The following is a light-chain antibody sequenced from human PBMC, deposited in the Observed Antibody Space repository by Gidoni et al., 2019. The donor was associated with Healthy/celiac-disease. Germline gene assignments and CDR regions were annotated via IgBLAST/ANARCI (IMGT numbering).Light chain of an antibody. CDR2: DVS. CDR3: CSYAGSYTFEV. J-gene: IGLJ2*01. Sequence: QSALTQPRSVSGSPGQSVTISCTGPRSDVGGYNYVSWYQQHPGKAPKLMIYDVSKRPSGVPDRFSGSKSGNTASLTISGLQAEDEADYYCCSYAGSYTFEVFGGGTKLTVL. V-gene: IGLV2-11*01. CDR1: RSDVGGYNY.